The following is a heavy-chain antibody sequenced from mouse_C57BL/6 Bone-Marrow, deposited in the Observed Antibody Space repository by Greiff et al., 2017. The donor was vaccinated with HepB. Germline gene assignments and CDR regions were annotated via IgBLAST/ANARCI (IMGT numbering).Heavy chain of an antibody. CDR1: GYTFTDYN. J-gene: IGHJ4*01. Sequence: VQLQQSGPELVKPGASVKMSCKASGYTFTDYNMHWVKQSHGKSLEWIGYINPNNGGTSYNQKFKGKATLTVNKSSSTAYMELRSLTSEDSAVYYCARSYDGYPYAMDYWGQGTSVTVSS. CDR3: ARSYDGYPYAMDY. D-gene: IGHD2-3*01. V-gene: IGHV1-22*01. CDR2: INPNNGGT.